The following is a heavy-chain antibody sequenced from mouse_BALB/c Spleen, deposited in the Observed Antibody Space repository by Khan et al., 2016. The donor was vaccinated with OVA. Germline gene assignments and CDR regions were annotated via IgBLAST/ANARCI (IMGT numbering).Heavy chain of an antibody. D-gene: IGHD1-3*01. CDR3: TRGGYSSFAY. CDR2: IFPGNSDT. CDR1: GYIFSSYL. Sequence: EVQLQESGTVLARPGASVKMSYKASGYIFSSYLIHWVKQRPGQGLEWIGDIFPGNSDTTYNQKLKDKAKLIAGTSASTAYMEISSLTKEDSAVYYCTRGGYSSFAYWGQGTLVTVSA. J-gene: IGHJ3*01. V-gene: IGHV1-5*01.